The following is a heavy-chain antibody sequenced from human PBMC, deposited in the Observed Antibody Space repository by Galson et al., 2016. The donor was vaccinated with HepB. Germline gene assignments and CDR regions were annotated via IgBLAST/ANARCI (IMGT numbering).Heavy chain of an antibody. CDR1: GFSITIDA. V-gene: IGHV3-23*01. D-gene: IGHD3-10*01. CDR2: ISGSGVVI. Sequence: SLRLSCAASGFSITIDAMSWVRQAPGKGLEWVSGISGSGVVIYYADSVKGRSTISRDNSKNVLYLQMNSLRGDDTARYYCAKGGPGSGSFWAGNWGQGILVTVSS. J-gene: IGHJ4*02. CDR3: AKGGPGSGSFWAGN.